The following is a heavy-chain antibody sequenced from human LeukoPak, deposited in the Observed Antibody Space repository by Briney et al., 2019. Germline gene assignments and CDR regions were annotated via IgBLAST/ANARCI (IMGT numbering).Heavy chain of an antibody. J-gene: IGHJ4*02. CDR2: ISSGGSYI. Sequence: GGSLSLCCAASGFTFSSYSMNWVRQAPGKGLEWVSSISSGGSYIYYADSVKGRFTISRDNAKNSLYLQMNSLRAEDTAVYYCATSLQVVVDYWGQGTLVTVSS. D-gene: IGHD6-6*01. CDR1: GFTFSSYS. V-gene: IGHV3-21*01. CDR3: ATSLQVVVDY.